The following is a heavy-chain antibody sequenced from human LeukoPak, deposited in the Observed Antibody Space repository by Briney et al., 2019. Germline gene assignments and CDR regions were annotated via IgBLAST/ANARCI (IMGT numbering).Heavy chain of an antibody. V-gene: IGHV3-15*01. CDR3: TAGTGYSDHDY. J-gene: IGHJ4*02. D-gene: IGHD5-12*01. Sequence: GGSLRLSCAASGFTFNNAWMSWVRQAPGRGLEWVGRIKSKTNDETTDYAAPVKGRFTISRDDSKNTLYLQMNSLKTEDTAVYYCTAGTGYSDHDYWGQGTLVTVSS. CDR1: GFTFNNAW. CDR2: IKSKTNDETT.